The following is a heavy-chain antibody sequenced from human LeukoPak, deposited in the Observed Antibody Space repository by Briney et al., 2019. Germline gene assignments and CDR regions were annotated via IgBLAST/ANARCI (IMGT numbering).Heavy chain of an antibody. J-gene: IGHJ6*02. CDR2: IYTSGST. CDR1: GVSISSYY. V-gene: IGHV4-4*07. D-gene: IGHD2-2*01. Sequence: PSETLSLTCTVSGVSISSYYWSWVRQPAGEGLGWIGRIYTSGSTNYNPSLKSRVTMSVDTSKNQFSLKLSSVTAADTAVYYCARVPGYCSSTSCYYYGMDVWGQGTTVTVSS. CDR3: ARVPGYCSSTSCYYYGMDV.